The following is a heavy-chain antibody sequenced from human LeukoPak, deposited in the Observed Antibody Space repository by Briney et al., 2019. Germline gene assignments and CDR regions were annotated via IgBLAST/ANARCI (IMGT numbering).Heavy chain of an antibody. Sequence: PGRSLRLSCAASGFTFSSYAMHWVRQAPGKGLEWVAVISYDGSNKYYADSVKGRFTISRDNSKNTLCLQMNSLRAEDTAVHYCKRHYNWNDGDYWGQGTLVTVSS. J-gene: IGHJ4*02. D-gene: IGHD1-20*01. CDR2: ISYDGSNK. CDR3: KRHYNWNDGDY. V-gene: IGHV3-30-3*01. CDR1: GFTFSSYA.